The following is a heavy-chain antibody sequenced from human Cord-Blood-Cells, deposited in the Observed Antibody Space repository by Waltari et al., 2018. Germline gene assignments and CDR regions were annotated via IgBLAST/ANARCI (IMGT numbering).Heavy chain of an antibody. D-gene: IGHD6-13*01. Sequence: QLQLQESGPGLVTPSETLSLTCTVSVGSISSSSSYWGWIRQPPGKGLEWIGSSYYSGSTYYNPSLKSRVTISVDTSKNQFSLKLSSVTAADTAVYYCARRSIAAAGTDYWGQGTLVTVSS. V-gene: IGHV4-39*01. J-gene: IGHJ4*02. CDR1: VGSISSSSSY. CDR3: ARRSIAAAGTDY. CDR2: SYYSGST.